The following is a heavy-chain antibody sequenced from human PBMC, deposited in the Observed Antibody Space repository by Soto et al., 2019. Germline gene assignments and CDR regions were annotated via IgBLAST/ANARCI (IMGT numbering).Heavy chain of an antibody. CDR2: IHYSGST. CDR1: GGSISSSSYY. D-gene: IGHD3-22*01. J-gene: IGHJ5*02. CDR3: ARSRPYYYDSSGYYPGPNWFDP. Sequence: SETLSLTCTVSGGSISSSSYYWGWIRQPPGKGLEWIGSIHYSGSTYYNPSLKSRVTISVDTSKNQFSLKLSSVTAADTAVYYCARSRPYYYDSSGYYPGPNWFDPWGQGTLVTVSS. V-gene: IGHV4-39*01.